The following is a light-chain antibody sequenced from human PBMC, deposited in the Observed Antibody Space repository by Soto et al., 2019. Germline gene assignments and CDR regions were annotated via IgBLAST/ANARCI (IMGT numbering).Light chain of an antibody. CDR1: QSISSNY. Sequence: EIVLTQSPGTLSLSPGERATLSCRASQSISSNYLAWYQQRPGQAPRLLIYAASSRATGIPDRFSGSGSATDFTLTVSRVEPEDFAVYYCQQYGSSPRTFGQGTKLEIK. V-gene: IGKV3-20*01. CDR2: AAS. CDR3: QQYGSSPRT. J-gene: IGKJ2*01.